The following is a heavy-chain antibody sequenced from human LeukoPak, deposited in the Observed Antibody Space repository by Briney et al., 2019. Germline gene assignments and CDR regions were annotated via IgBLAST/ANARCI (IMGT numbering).Heavy chain of an antibody. V-gene: IGHV3-23*01. J-gene: IGHJ4*02. CDR3: ARQLGYCSDGSCYFDS. D-gene: IGHD2-15*01. Sequence: GGSLRLSCAASGLTFSNYGMSWVRQAPGKGLEWVAAISGSGGSTYYADSVKGRFSISRDNSRNTLFLQMNSLRAEEKAIYYCARQLGYCSDGSCYFDSWGQGTLVTVSS. CDR2: ISGSGGST. CDR1: GLTFSNYG.